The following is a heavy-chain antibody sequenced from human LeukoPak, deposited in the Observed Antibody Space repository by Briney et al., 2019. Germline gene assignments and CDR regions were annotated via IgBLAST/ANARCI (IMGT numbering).Heavy chain of an antibody. V-gene: IGHV4-39*01. CDR2: IYYSGST. Sequence: PSETLCLTCTASGGSISSSSYYWVWIRQPPGKGLEWIGSIYYSGSTYYNPSLMSRVTISVDTSKSQFSLKLSSVTAADTAVYYCARRPQRAVANARYFDYWGQGTLVTVSS. CDR1: GGSISSSSYY. CDR3: ARRPQRAVANARYFDY. D-gene: IGHD6-19*01. J-gene: IGHJ4*02.